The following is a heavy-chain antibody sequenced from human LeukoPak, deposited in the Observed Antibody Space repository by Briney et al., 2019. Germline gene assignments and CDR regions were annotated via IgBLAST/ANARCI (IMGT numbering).Heavy chain of an antibody. D-gene: IGHD4-17*01. CDR3: ASPQSGDYGALYFQH. Sequence: GGSLRLSWAASGFTFSSHWMYWVRQAPGKGLVWVSRINSDGSSTSYADSVKGRFTISRDNAKNTLYLQVNSLRVEDTAVYYCASPQSGDYGALYFQHWGPGTLVTVSS. CDR1: GFTFSSHW. V-gene: IGHV3-74*01. CDR2: INSDGSST. J-gene: IGHJ1*01.